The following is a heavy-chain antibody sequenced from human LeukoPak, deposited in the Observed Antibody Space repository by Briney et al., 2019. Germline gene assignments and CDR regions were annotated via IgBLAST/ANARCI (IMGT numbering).Heavy chain of an antibody. J-gene: IGHJ3*02. D-gene: IGHD2-15*01. CDR3: ARPSDSSGGDAFDI. CDR2: ISPYNGNT. CDR1: SYTFTNYD. Sequence: ASVKVSCKASSYTFTNYDINWVRQAPGQGLEWMGGISPYNGNTDYAQKLQGRVTMTTDTYTSTAYMELRSLRSDDTAVYYCARPSDSSGGDAFDIWGQGTMVIVSS. V-gene: IGHV1-18*01.